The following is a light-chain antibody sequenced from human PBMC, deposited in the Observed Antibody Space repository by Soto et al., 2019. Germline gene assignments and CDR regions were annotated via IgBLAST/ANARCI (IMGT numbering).Light chain of an antibody. V-gene: IGKV3-11*01. Sequence: EIVLTQSPATLSLSPGERATLSCRASQSVGSALAWYQQKPGQTPRLLIYDASNRATGIPARFSGSGSGTDCTLTISNPEPEDFAVYYCQQRSYWLTYTLGPGTKVEIK. J-gene: IGKJ3*01. CDR3: QQRSYWLTYT. CDR1: QSVGSA. CDR2: DAS.